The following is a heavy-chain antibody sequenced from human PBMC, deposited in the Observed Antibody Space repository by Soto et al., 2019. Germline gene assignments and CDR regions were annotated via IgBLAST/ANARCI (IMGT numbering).Heavy chain of an antibody. J-gene: IGHJ4*02. CDR1: GFTFNDNP. CDR2: ISANGGST. CDR3: VKGAGWLQDVDY. Sequence: GGSLRLSCSASGFTFNDNPMYWVRQAPGKGLEYVSLISANGGSTHYADSVKGRFSISRDNSENTLYLQMSSLRAEVTAVYYCVKGAGWLQDVDYWGQGTLVTVSS. D-gene: IGHD5-12*01. V-gene: IGHV3-64D*08.